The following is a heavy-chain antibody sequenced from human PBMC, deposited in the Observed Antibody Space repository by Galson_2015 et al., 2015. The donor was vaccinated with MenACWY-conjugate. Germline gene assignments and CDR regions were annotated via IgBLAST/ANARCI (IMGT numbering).Heavy chain of an antibody. V-gene: IGHV3-30*18. CDR2: ISYDGSNK. J-gene: IGHJ1*01. CDR3: AKESGRWELPVEAYFQH. Sequence: SLRLSCAASGFTFSSYGMHWVRQAPGKGLEWVAVISYDGSNKYYADSVKGRFTISRDNSKNTLYLQMNSLRAEDTAVYYCAKESGRWELPVEAYFQHWGQGTLVTVSS. D-gene: IGHD1-26*01. CDR1: GFTFSSYG.